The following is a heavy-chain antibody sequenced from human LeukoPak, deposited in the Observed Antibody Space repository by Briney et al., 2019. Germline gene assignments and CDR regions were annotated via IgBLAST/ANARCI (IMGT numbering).Heavy chain of an antibody. CDR1: GYTFTSYG. D-gene: IGHD2-15*01. Sequence: ASVKVSCKASGYTFTSYGISRVRQAPGQGLEWMGWISAYNGNTNYAQKLQGRVTMTTDTSTSTAYMELSSLRSEDTAVYYCASSVLVEGSVKSNYYYYYMDVWGKGTTVTISS. V-gene: IGHV1-18*01. J-gene: IGHJ6*03. CDR3: ASSVLVEGSVKSNYYYYYMDV. CDR2: ISAYNGNT.